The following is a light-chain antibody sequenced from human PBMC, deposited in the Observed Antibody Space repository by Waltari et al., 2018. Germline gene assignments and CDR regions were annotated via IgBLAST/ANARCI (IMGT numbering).Light chain of an antibody. Sequence: QSALTQPPSASGSPGQSVTISCTGTRSDVGGYNYVSWYQQHQGKTPKLMIYEVSKRPSGVSDSFSGSKSGNTASLTFSGLQAEEEADYYCSSYAGSNNGLVFGGGTKRTVL. J-gene: IGLJ2*01. V-gene: IGLV2-8*01. CDR2: EVS. CDR1: RSDVGGYNY. CDR3: SSYAGSNNGLV.